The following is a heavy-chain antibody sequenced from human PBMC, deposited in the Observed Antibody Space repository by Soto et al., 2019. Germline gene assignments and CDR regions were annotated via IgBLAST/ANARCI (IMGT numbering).Heavy chain of an antibody. D-gene: IGHD6-13*01. V-gene: IGHV3-33*01. Sequence: QVQLVESGGGVVQPGRSLRLSCAASGFTFSSYGMHWVRQAPGKGLEWVAVIWYDGSNKYYADSVKGRFTISRDNSKNTLYLQMNSLRAEDTAVYYWARESSWGGFDYWGQGTLVTVSS. CDR1: GFTFSSYG. CDR2: IWYDGSNK. J-gene: IGHJ4*02. CDR3: ARESSWGGFDY.